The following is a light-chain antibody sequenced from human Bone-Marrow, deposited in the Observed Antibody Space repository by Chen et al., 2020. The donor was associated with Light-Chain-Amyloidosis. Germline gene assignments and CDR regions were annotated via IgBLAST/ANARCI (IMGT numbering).Light chain of an antibody. CDR1: SGDVGTYNY. Sequence: QSALTQPASESGSPGQSITIACTGTSGDVGTYNYVSWYQQHPGKAPKVMIYAVSNRPSGVSNRFSGSKSGNTASLTISGLQAEDEADYYCSSFTSSSSYVFGPGTKVTVL. CDR2: AVS. J-gene: IGLJ1*01. CDR3: SSFTSSSSYV. V-gene: IGLV2-14*01.